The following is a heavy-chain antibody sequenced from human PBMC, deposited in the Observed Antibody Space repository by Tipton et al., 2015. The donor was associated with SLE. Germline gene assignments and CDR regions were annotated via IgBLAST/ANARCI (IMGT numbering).Heavy chain of an antibody. V-gene: IGHV3-11*04. Sequence: SLRLSCAASGFTFSDYYMSWIRQAPGKGLEWVSYISSSGSTIYYADSVKGRFTISRDNAKNSLYLQMNSLRAEDTAVYYCARVFKRYSSSWTDGCFDYWGQGTLVTVSS. CDR3: ARVFKRYSSSWTDGCFDY. CDR1: GFTFSDYY. J-gene: IGHJ4*02. CDR2: ISSSGSTI. D-gene: IGHD6-13*01.